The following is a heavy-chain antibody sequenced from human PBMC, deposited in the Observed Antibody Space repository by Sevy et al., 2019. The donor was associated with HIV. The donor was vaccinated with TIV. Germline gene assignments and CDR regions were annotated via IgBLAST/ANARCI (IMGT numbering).Heavy chain of an antibody. Sequence: SETLSLTCAVSAYSVSSAYSWGWIRQPPGKGLEWIGNIYQSGNTYYNPSLKSRVTISGDTSNNQFSLRLTSVTAADTAVYYWASFGRLLIISGDVFEIWGQGTMVTVSS. CDR1: AYSVSSAYS. V-gene: IGHV4-38-2*01. J-gene: IGHJ3*02. D-gene: IGHD3-9*01. CDR3: ASFGRLLIISGDVFEI. CDR2: IYQSGNT.